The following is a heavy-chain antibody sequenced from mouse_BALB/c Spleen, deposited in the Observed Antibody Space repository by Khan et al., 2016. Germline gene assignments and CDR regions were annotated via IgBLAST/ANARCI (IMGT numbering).Heavy chain of an antibody. J-gene: IGHJ2*01. CDR1: GFTFSSFG. Sequence: EVELVESGGGSVQPGGSRKLSCAASGFTFSSFGMHWVRQAPEKGLEWVAYISSGSSTIYYADTVKGRFTISRDNPKNTLFLQMTSLRSEDTAMYYCARGVTTTYFDYWGQGTTLTVSS. D-gene: IGHD2-2*01. CDR2: ISSGSSTI. CDR3: ARGVTTTYFDY. V-gene: IGHV5-17*02.